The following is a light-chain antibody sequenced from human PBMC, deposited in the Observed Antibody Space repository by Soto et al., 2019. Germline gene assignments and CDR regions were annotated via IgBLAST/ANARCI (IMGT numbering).Light chain of an antibody. CDR2: DVS. J-gene: IGLJ2*01. Sequence: QSALTQPASVSGSPGXXITISCTXXXSDVGGYNYVSWYQQHPGKAPKLMIYDVSNRPSGVSNRFSGSKSGNTASLTISGLQAEDEADYYCSSYTSSSSRVFGGGTKLTVL. CDR3: SSYTSSSSRV. CDR1: XSDVGGYNY. V-gene: IGLV2-14*01.